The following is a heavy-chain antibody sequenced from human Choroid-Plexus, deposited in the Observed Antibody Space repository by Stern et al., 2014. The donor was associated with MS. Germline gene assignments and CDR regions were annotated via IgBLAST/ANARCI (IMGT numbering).Heavy chain of an antibody. J-gene: IGHJ5*02. CDR3: AKDRQDLTYLFDH. D-gene: IGHD2-2*01. V-gene: IGHV3-30*18. CDR2: VSYEGSNK. CDR1: GFTFGSCA. Sequence: MQLVESGGGVVQPGRPLRLSCVASGFTFGSCAMHWVRQAPGKGLEWVAGVSYEGSNKYYVDSVKGRFTISRDNSQNTLYMQMSSLRPEDTAVYYCAKDRQDLTYLFDHWGQGSLVTVSS.